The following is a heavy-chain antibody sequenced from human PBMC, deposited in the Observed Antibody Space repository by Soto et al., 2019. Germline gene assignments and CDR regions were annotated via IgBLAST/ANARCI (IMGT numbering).Heavy chain of an antibody. CDR1: GGSFSGYY. V-gene: IGHV4-34*01. Sequence: QVQLQQWGAGLLKPSETLSLTCAVYGGSFSGYYWSWIRQPPGKGLEWIGEINHSGSTNYNPSLKSRVTISVDTSKSQFSLKLSSVTAADTAVYYCARALTYYYGSGGYFYWGQGTLVTVSS. CDR2: INHSGST. CDR3: ARALTYYYGSGGYFY. D-gene: IGHD3-10*01. J-gene: IGHJ4*02.